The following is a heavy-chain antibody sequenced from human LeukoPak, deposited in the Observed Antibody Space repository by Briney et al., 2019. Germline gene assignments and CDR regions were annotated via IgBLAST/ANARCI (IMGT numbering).Heavy chain of an antibody. J-gene: IGHJ4*02. CDR2: INPNSGGT. CDR3: ARDLPLYYYDSSGYQSTNDY. CDR1: GYTFTGYY. D-gene: IGHD3-22*01. V-gene: IGHV1-2*02. Sequence: ASVKVSCKASGYTFTGYYMHWVRQAPGQGLEWMGWINPNSGGTNYAQKLQGRVTMTTDTSTSTAYMGLRSLRSDDTAVYYCARDLPLYYYDSSGYQSTNDYWGQGTLVTVSS.